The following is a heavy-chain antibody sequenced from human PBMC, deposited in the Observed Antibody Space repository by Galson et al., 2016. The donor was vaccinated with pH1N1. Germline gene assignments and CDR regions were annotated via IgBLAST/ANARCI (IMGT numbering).Heavy chain of an antibody. V-gene: IGHV3-7*04. CDR3: ARAIAAAGSL. Sequence: SLRLSCAASGFTISTYWMTWVRQAPGKGLEWVANINQAGSKNYFVDSVTGRFTISRDNAKNSLFLQMNSLRAEDTAVYYCARAIAAAGSLWGQGTMVTVSS. J-gene: IGHJ4*02. D-gene: IGHD6-13*01. CDR1: GFTISTYW. CDR2: INQAGSKN.